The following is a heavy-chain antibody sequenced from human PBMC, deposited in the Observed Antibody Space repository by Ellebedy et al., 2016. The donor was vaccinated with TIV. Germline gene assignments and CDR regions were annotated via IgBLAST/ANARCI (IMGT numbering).Heavy chain of an antibody. CDR3: AREQSTIFGVVVQ. CDR2: IYSGGST. Sequence: GESLKISCAASRFTVSSNYMSWVRQVPGKGLEWVSVIYSGGSTYYADSVKGRFTISRDNSKNTLYLQMNSLRAEDTAVYYCAREQSTIFGVVVQWGQGTLVTVSS. CDR1: RFTVSSNY. V-gene: IGHV3-53*01. D-gene: IGHD3-3*01. J-gene: IGHJ4*02.